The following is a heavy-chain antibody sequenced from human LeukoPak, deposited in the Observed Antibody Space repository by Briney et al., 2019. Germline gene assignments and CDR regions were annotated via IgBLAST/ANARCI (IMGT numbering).Heavy chain of an antibody. CDR3: ARGDYYGSGKVVAA. D-gene: IGHD3-10*01. J-gene: IGHJ5*02. Sequence: ASVKVSCNTSGYTFIDYYTNWVRQAPGQGLEWMGWINPNRGDTNYAQKFQARVAMTRDTSISTAYMELTLLRSDDTAVYYCARGDYYGSGKVVAAWGQGTLVTVSS. CDR1: GYTFIDYY. V-gene: IGHV1-2*02. CDR2: INPNRGDT.